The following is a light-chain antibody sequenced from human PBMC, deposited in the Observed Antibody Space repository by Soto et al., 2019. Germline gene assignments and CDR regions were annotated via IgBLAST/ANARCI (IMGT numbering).Light chain of an antibody. CDR1: SSNIGNNY. Sequence: QSVLTQPPSVSAAPGQKVTISCSGSSSNIGNNYVSWYQQLPGAAPKLLIDDNDKRPSGIPDRFSGSKSGSSATLGITGLQTGDEADYCCGTWDSSLSVVVFGGGTQLTVL. J-gene: IGLJ2*01. CDR2: DND. CDR3: GTWDSSLSVVV. V-gene: IGLV1-51*01.